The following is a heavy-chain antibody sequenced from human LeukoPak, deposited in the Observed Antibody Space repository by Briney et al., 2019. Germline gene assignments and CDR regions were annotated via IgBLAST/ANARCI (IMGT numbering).Heavy chain of an antibody. J-gene: IGHJ4*02. CDR3: ARSEGATVSSFDS. V-gene: IGHV5-51*01. Sequence: GESLKISCKASEYTFTNYWIGWVRQMPGEGLEWMGIIYPGDSDIRYSPSFQGQVTISAAKSITTAYLQWSSLKASDTAMYYCARSEGATVSSFDSWGQGTLVTVSS. D-gene: IGHD1-26*01. CDR1: EYTFTNYW. CDR2: IYPGDSDI.